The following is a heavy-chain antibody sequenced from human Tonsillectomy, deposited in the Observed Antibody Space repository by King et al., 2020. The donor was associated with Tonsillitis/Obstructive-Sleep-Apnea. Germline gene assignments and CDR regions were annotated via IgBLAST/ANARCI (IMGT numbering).Heavy chain of an antibody. CDR3: AKVKSPYCSSTSCYGGYYYMDV. V-gene: IGHV3-9*01. J-gene: IGHJ6*03. Sequence: VQLVESGGGLVQPGRSLRLSCAASGFTFDDYAMHWVRQAPGKGLEWGSGISWNSGSIGYADSVKGRFTISRDNAKNSLYLQMNSLRAEDTALYYCAKVKSPYCSSTSCYGGYYYMDVWGKGTTVTVSS. CDR2: ISWNSGSI. D-gene: IGHD2-2*01. CDR1: GFTFDDYA.